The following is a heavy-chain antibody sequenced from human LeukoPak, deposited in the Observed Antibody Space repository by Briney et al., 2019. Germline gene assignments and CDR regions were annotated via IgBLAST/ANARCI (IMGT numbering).Heavy chain of an antibody. D-gene: IGHD3-10*01. CDR1: GGSISSYY. Sequence: SETLSLTCSVSGGSISSYYWSWIRQPAGKGLEWIGRIYSSGSTNYNPSLKSRVTMSVDTSKNQFFLKLSSVTAADTAVYYCARDRGDYGSGSYLSYWGQGTLVT. V-gene: IGHV4-4*07. CDR3: ARDRGDYGSGSYLSY. CDR2: IYSSGST. J-gene: IGHJ4*02.